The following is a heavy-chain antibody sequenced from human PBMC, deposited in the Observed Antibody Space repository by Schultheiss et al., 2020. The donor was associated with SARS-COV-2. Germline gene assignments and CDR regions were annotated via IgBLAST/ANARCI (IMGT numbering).Heavy chain of an antibody. V-gene: IGHV4-61*02. D-gene: IGHD6-19*01. CDR1: GGSISSGSYY. J-gene: IGHJ3*02. CDR3: ARVVSAVAGTDAFDI. Sequence: SQTLSLTCTVSGGSISSGSYYWSWIRQPAGKGLEWIGRIYTSGSTYYNPSLKSRVTISVDTSKNQFSLRLSSVTAADTAVYYCARVVSAVAGTDAFDIWGQGTMVTVSS. CDR2: IYTSGST.